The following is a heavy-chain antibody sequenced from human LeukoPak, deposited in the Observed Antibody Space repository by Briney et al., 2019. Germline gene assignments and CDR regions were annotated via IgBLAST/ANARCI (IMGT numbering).Heavy chain of an antibody. D-gene: IGHD2-8*01. V-gene: IGHV3-53*01. CDR2: IYSGGST. CDR1: GFTVSSNY. CDR3: ATRYCTISAGRASSHHCFDV. Sequence: GGSLRLSCAASGFTVSSNYMSWVRQAPGKGLEWVSVIYSGGSTYYADSVKGRFTISRDNSKNTLYLQMNSLRAEDTAVYYCATRYCTISAGRASSHHCFDVWGKGTTVTVSS. J-gene: IGHJ6*04.